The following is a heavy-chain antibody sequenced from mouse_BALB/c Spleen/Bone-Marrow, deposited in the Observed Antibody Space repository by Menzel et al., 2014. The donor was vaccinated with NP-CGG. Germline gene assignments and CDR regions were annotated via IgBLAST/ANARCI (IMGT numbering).Heavy chain of an antibody. Sequence: VQLQQSGAELVKPGASVKLSCKASGYTFTSYYMYWVKQRPGQGLEWFGEINPSNGGTNFNEKFKNKATLTVDKSSSTAYMQLSILTSEDSAVYYCSRGRRDALDYWGQGTSVTVSS. V-gene: IGHV1S81*02. J-gene: IGHJ4*01. CDR1: GYTFTSYY. CDR3: SRGRRDALDY. CDR2: INPSNGGT.